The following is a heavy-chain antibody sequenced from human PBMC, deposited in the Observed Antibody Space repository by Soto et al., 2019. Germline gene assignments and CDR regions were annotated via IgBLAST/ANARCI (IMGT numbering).Heavy chain of an antibody. D-gene: IGHD6-19*01. CDR3: ARHIAVSGTRGFDF. Sequence: QVQLQESGPGLMKPSGTLSLTCAVSGGSISTNWWSWVRQPPGKGLEWIGEVYHSGSTNYDPSLKNRVTMSVXKSQNPLSLNLTSXTAADTAVYYCARHIAVSGTRGFDFCGQGTLVTVSS. CDR1: GGSISTNW. V-gene: IGHV4-4*02. CDR2: VYHSGST. J-gene: IGHJ4*02.